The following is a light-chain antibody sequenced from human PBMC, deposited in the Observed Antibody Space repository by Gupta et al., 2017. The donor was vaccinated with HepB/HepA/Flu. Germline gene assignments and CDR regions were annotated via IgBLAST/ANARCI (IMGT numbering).Light chain of an antibody. V-gene: IGLV2-14*01. CDR2: DVS. Sequence: QSALPTPSPLSRFPGTSITISCTCTSSDVGGYKYVSWYQQHPGKAPKLMIYDVSNRPSGVSNRFSGSKSGNTASLTISGLQAEDEADYYCSSYTSSNTLLVFGGGTKLTVL. J-gene: IGLJ2*01. CDR1: SSDVGGYKY. CDR3: SSYTSSNTLLV.